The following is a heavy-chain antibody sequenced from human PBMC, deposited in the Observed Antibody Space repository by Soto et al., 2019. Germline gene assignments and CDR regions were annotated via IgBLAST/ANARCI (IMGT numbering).Heavy chain of an antibody. CDR3: AKDRVVVAARVVGDAFDI. CDR1: GFTFSSYA. J-gene: IGHJ3*02. V-gene: IGHV3-23*01. D-gene: IGHD2-15*01. Sequence: GGSLRLSCAASGFTFSSYAMSWVRQAPGKGLEWVSAISGSGGSTYYADSVKGRFTISRDNSKNTLYLQMNSLRAEDTAVYYCAKDRVVVAARVVGDAFDIWGQGTMVTVSS. CDR2: ISGSGGST.